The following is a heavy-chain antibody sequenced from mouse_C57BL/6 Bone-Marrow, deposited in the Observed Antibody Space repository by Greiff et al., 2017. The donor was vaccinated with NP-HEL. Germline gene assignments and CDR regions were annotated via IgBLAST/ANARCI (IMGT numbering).Heavy chain of an antibody. J-gene: IGHJ2*01. D-gene: IGHD2-4*01. V-gene: IGHV5-12*01. CDR2: ISNGGGST. CDR1: GFTFSDYY. CDR3: ARHEYDYDGGYFDY. Sequence: EVQRVESGGGLVQPGGSLKLSCAASGFTFSDYYMYWVRQTPEKRLEWVAYISNGGGSTYYPDTVKGRFTISRDNAKNTLYLQMSRLKSEDTAMYYCARHEYDYDGGYFDYWGQGTTLTVSS.